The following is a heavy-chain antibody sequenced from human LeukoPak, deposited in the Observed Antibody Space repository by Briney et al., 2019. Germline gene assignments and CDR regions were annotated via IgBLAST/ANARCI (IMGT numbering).Heavy chain of an antibody. Sequence: PSKTLSLTCTVSGGSIRRDGYFWSWVRQHPGKGLEWIGYIYYSGSTYYNPSLKSRVTISIDTSNNQFSLKVSSVTSADTAVYYCARRSDGTTSAAFDYWGQGSLVTVSS. V-gene: IGHV4-31*03. D-gene: IGHD1-1*01. CDR2: IYYSGST. CDR1: GGSIRRDGYF. J-gene: IGHJ4*02. CDR3: ARRSDGTTSAAFDY.